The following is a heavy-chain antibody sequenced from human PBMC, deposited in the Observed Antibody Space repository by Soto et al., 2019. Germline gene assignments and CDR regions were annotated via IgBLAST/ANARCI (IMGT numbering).Heavy chain of an antibody. CDR1: GYTFTSYG. D-gene: IGHD3-9*01. CDR2: ISAYNGNT. V-gene: IGHV1-18*01. Sequence: QVQLVQSGAEVKKPWASVKVSCKASGYTFTSYGISWVRQAPGQGLEWMGWISAYNGNTNYAQKLQGRVTMTTDTSTSTAYMELRSLRSDDTAVYYCARDGPYDILTGYYPRRGDVWGQGTTVTVSS. J-gene: IGHJ6*02. CDR3: ARDGPYDILTGYYPRRGDV.